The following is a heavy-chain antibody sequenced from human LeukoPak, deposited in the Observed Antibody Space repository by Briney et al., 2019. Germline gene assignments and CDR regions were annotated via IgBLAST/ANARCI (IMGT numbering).Heavy chain of an antibody. CDR1: GFTFRSYG. CDR2: ITYDDFYK. J-gene: IGHJ4*02. CDR3: VGADYDILTGYYIDY. D-gene: IGHD3-9*01. Sequence: PGGSLRLSCAASGFTFRSYGMHWVRQAPGKGLEWVALITYDDFYKYYGDSVKGRFTISRDNAKNSLYLQMNSLRAEDTAVYYCVGADYDILTGYYIDYWGQGTLVTVSS. V-gene: IGHV3-30*03.